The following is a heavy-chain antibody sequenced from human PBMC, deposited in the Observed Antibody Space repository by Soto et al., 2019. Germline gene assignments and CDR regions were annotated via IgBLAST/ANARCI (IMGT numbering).Heavy chain of an antibody. D-gene: IGHD6-19*01. Sequence: PGGSLRLSCAASGFTFSTFWMHWVRQAPGKGLVWVSRINSDGSSTSYADSVKGRFTISRDNSKNTLYLQMNSLRAEDTAVYYCAKTGYSSGSYYFDYWGQGTLVTVS. CDR3: AKTGYSSGSYYFDY. CDR2: INSDGSST. CDR1: GFTFSTFW. V-gene: IGHV3-74*01. J-gene: IGHJ4*02.